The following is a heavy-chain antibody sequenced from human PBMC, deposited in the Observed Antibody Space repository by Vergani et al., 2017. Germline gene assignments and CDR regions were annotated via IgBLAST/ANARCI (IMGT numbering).Heavy chain of an antibody. Sequence: QVQLQESGPGLVKPSQTLSLTCTVSGGSISSGDYHWSWIRQSPGKGLEWIGEVYHTRRSRDRRSNYNPSLKSRVTISVDASKNQFSLNLRSVTAADTAVYFCARGLRLAEFSLGPGTIDSWGQGTLVTVSS. CDR3: ARGLRLAEFSLGPGTIDS. CDR1: GGSISSGDYH. D-gene: IGHD3-16*02. V-gene: IGHV4-61*08. CDR2: VYHTRRSRDRRS. J-gene: IGHJ4*02.